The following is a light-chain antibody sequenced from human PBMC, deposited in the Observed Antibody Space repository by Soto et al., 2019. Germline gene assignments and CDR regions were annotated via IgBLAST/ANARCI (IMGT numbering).Light chain of an antibody. Sequence: QLVLTEPASVSGSPGQSITISCTGTNSDVGYFNLVSWYLQHPGKAPKLIISEGTKRPSGVSNRFSGSKSGNTASLTISGLQAEDEADYYCCSYAGSSTWVFGGGTKLTVL. J-gene: IGLJ3*02. CDR1: NSDVGYFNL. CDR3: CSYAGSSTWV. CDR2: EGT. V-gene: IGLV2-23*01.